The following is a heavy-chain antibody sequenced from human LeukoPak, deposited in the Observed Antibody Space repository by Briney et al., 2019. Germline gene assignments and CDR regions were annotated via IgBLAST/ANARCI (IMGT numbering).Heavy chain of an antibody. V-gene: IGHV3-53*01. CDR3: ASAKNCYYYMDV. Sequence: GGSLRLPCAASGFTVSSNYMIWVRQAPGKGLECVSVIYTGGSTYYADSVKHRFTISRDNSKNTLYLQMNSLRAEDTAVYYCASAKNCYYYMDVWGKGTTVTVSS. CDR2: IYTGGST. J-gene: IGHJ6*03. CDR1: GFTVSSNY.